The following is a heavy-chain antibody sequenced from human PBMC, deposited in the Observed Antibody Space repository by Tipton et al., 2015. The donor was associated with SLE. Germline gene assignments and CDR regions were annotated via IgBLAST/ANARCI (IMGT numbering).Heavy chain of an antibody. Sequence: TLSLTCTVSGGSISSYYWSWIRQPAGKGLEWIGRIYTSGSTNYNPSLKSRVSMSVDKSQNQFSLKLTSVTAADTAVYFCARIRPGHGDPFDFWGQGTLVTVSS. CDR2: IYTSGST. V-gene: IGHV4-4*07. CDR3: ARIRPGHGDPFDF. D-gene: IGHD3-3*01. CDR1: GGSISSYY. J-gene: IGHJ4*02.